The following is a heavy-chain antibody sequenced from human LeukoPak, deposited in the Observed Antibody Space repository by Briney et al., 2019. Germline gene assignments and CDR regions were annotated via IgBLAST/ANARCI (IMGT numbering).Heavy chain of an antibody. CDR2: IYYSGST. CDR1: GGSISSSSYY. Sequence: PSETLSLTCTVSGGSISSSSYYWGWIRQPPGKGLEWIGSIYYSGSTYYNPSLKSRVTISVDTSKNQFSLKLSSVTAADTAVYYCARGSYCGGDCYPRRVAYFDYWGQGTLVTVSS. CDR3: ARGSYCGGDCYPRRVAYFDY. J-gene: IGHJ4*02. D-gene: IGHD2-21*02. V-gene: IGHV4-39*07.